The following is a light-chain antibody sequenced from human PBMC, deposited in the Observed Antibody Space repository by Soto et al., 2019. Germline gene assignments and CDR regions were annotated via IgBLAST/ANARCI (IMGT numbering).Light chain of an antibody. CDR3: QQYDTYWT. V-gene: IGKV3-15*01. CDR1: QTVIRN. J-gene: IGKJ1*01. Sequence: EIVMTQSPATLSVSPGERATLSCRASQTVIRNLAWYQQKPGQTPRLLIFGASTRATGIPARFSGSGSGTEFTLTISSLQSEDFAVYYCQQYDTYWTFGQGTKVDIK. CDR2: GAS.